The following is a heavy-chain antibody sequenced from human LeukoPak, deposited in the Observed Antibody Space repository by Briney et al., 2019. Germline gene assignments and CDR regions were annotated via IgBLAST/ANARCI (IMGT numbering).Heavy chain of an antibody. CDR1: GFTFTAYG. Sequence: GGSLRLSCAASGFTFTAYGMHWVRQAPGKGLEWVALIFHDGSNKYYADSVKGRFTISRDNSKNTLYLQMNSLRAEDTAVYYCAKDSGTYRYYFDYWSQGTLVTVYS. D-gene: IGHD3-10*01. CDR3: AKDSGTYRYYFDY. J-gene: IGHJ4*02. V-gene: IGHV3-33*06. CDR2: IFHDGSNK.